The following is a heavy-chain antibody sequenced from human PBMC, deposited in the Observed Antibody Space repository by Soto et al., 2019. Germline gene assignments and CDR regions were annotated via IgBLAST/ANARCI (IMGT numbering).Heavy chain of an antibody. CDR3: AASLDDSSGYSIPYYYGMDV. J-gene: IGHJ6*02. CDR1: GYTFTSYA. CDR2: IVVGSGNT. V-gene: IGHV1-58*02. D-gene: IGHD3-22*01. Sequence: SVKVSCKASGYTFTSYAMHWVRQARGQRLEWIGWIVVGSGNTNYAQKFQERVTITRDMSTSTAYMELSSLRSEDTAVYYCAASLDDSSGYSIPYYYGMDVWGQGTTVTVSS.